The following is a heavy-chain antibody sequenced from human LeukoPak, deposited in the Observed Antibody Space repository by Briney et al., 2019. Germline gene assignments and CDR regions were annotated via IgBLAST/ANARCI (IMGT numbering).Heavy chain of an antibody. CDR3: ARRVGNWFDP. CDR1: GGSFSGYY. J-gene: IGHJ5*02. CDR2: IYYSGST. Sequence: SETLSLTCTASGGSFSGYYWSWIRQPPGKGLEWIGYIYYSGSTNYNPSLKSRVTISVDTSKNQFSLKLSSVTAADTAVYYCARRVGNWFDPWGQGTLVTVSS. V-gene: IGHV4-59*08. D-gene: IGHD1-26*01.